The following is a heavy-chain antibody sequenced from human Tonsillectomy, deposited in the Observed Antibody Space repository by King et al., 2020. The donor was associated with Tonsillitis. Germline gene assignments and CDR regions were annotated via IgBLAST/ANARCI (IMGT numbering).Heavy chain of an antibody. V-gene: IGHV1-18*01. CDR1: GYTFTSYG. D-gene: IGHD2-2*02. J-gene: IGHJ3*01. CDR2: SSTHNGNT. CDR3: ATDTIHVADNAFDV. Sequence: QLVQSGGEVKKPGASVKVSCKASGYTFTSYGISWVRQAPGQGPEWMGWSSTHNGNTNYAQKFQGRLTMTTDTSTSTAYMELRSLRSDDTAVYYCATDTIHVADNAFDVWGKGTMVTVSS.